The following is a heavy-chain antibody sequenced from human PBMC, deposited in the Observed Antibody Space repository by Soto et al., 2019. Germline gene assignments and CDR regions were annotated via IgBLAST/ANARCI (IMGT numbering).Heavy chain of an antibody. CDR3: ARWAGKLLWFGEFINNWFDP. D-gene: IGHD3-10*01. CDR1: GGSISSSSYY. V-gene: IGHV4-39*07. J-gene: IGHJ5*02. CDR2: INHSGST. Sequence: PSETLSLTCTVSGGSISSSSYYWAWIRQPPGKGLEWIGEINHSGSTNYNPSLKSRVTISVDTSKNQFSLKLSSVTAADTAVYYCARWAGKLLWFGEFINNWFDPWGQGTLVTVSS.